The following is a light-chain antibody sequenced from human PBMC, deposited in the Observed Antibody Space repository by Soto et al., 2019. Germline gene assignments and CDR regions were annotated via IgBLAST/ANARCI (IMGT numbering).Light chain of an antibody. V-gene: IGKV1-5*03. Sequence: DVQITQSPSTLSATVGDRVTITCRASQGISGWLAWYQQQPGKAPKLLIYAASTLGSGVPSRFSGSGSGTEFTLTISSLQPDDFGTYYCHQYSTYPRTFGLGTKVDIK. J-gene: IGKJ1*01. CDR1: QGISGW. CDR3: HQYSTYPRT. CDR2: AAS.